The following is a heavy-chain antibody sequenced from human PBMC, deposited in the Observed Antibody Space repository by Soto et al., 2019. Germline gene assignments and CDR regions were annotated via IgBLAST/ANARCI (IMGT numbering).Heavy chain of an antibody. CDR2: INHSGGT. J-gene: IGHJ4*02. CDR1: GGSFSGYY. D-gene: IGHD2-2*01. V-gene: IGHV4-34*01. CDR3: ARGCGSSTSCFDY. Sequence: QVQLQQWGAGLLKPSETLSLTCAVYGGSFSGYYWSWIRQPPGKGLEWIGEINHSGGTNYNPSLKNRVTISVDTSKNQFSLRLSSVAAAGTAVYYCARGCGSSTSCFDYWGQGTLVTVSS.